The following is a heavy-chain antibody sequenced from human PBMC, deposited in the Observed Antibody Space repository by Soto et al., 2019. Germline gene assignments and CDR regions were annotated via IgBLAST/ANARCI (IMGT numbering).Heavy chain of an antibody. V-gene: IGHV3-30*18. Sequence: QVHLVESGGGVVQPGRSLRLSCAASGFSFSSYAMHWVRQAPGKVREWVAIISHDGIIKRYADFVEGRFVVFRDHTNNDLSMQMERLKSDAAAVYDGDNDLTCGDCWRGLEYWGQGTLVTVAS. CDR1: GFSFSSYA. J-gene: IGHJ4*02. CDR2: ISHDGIIK. CDR3: DNDLTCGDCWRGLEY. D-gene: IGHD3-3*01.